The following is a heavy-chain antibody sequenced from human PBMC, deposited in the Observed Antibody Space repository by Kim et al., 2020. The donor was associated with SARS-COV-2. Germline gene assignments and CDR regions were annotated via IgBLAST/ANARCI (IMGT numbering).Heavy chain of an antibody. CDR3: ASLLDPISSGWYRSWCAFDI. V-gene: IGHV4-59*08. Sequence: SETLSLTCTVSGGSISSYYWSWIRQPPGKGLEWIGYIYYSGSTNYNPSLKSRVTISVDTSKNQFSLKLSSVTAADTAVYYFASLLDPISSGWYRSWCAFDIWGQGTMVTVSS. CDR2: IYYSGST. J-gene: IGHJ3*02. CDR1: GGSISSYY. D-gene: IGHD6-19*01.